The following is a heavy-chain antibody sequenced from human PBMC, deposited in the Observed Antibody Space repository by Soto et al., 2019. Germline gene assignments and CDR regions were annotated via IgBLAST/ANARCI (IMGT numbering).Heavy chain of an antibody. CDR3: ARGSPITIFGVVIHNWFDP. D-gene: IGHD3-3*01. CDR1: GYTFTSYD. J-gene: IGHJ5*02. CDR2: MSPNSGNT. V-gene: IGHV1-8*01. Sequence: ASMQVSCKASGYTFTSYDINWVRQATGQGLEWMGWMSPNSGNTGYAQKFQGRVTMTRNTSISTAYMELSSLRSEDTAVYYCARGSPITIFGVVIHNWFDPWGQGTLVTVSS.